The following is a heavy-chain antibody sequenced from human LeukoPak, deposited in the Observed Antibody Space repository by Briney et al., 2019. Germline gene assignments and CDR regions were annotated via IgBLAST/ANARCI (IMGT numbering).Heavy chain of an antibody. CDR2: ISYDGSNK. CDR3: AKDRYSSSWEVFDP. V-gene: IGHV3-30*18. D-gene: IGHD6-13*01. CDR1: GFTFHSYG. Sequence: GGSLRLSYAACGFTFHSYGKHWVRQAPGKGLEWVAVISYDGSNKCYADSVKGRFTISRDNSKNTLYLQMNSLRAEDTAVYYCAKDRYSSSWEVFDPWGQGTLVTVSS. J-gene: IGHJ5*02.